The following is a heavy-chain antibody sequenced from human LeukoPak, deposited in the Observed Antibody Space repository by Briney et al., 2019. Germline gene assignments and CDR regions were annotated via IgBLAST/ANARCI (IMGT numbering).Heavy chain of an antibody. J-gene: IGHJ4*02. CDR1: GFTFTTYW. D-gene: IGHD6-19*01. CDR2: IKQDGGEK. Sequence: GGSLRLSCAASGFTFTTYWMTWVRQAPGKGLEWVASIKQDGGEKFYVDSVKGRFAISRDNAKNSLSLQMNSLRAEDTAVYYCARERTYSSAWTPLDYFDYWGQGTLVTVSS. CDR3: ARERTYSSAWTPLDYFDY. V-gene: IGHV3-7*01.